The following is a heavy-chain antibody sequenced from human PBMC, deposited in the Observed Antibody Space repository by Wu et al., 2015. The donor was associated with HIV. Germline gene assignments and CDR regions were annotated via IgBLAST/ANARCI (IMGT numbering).Heavy chain of an antibody. CDR1: GYTFTSYG. CDR3: ARHPPPRYFVSKTSSSSWHGNLLHYGMTS. Sequence: QVQLVQSGAEVKKPGASVKVSCKASGYTFTSYGISWVRQAPGQGLEWMGWISAYNGNTNYAQKLQGRVTMTTDTSTSTAYMELRSLRSDDTAVYYCARHPPPRYFVSKTSSSSWHGNLLHYGMTSGPRDHGHRXL. CDR2: ISAYNGNT. J-gene: IGHJ6*02. D-gene: IGHD6-13*01. V-gene: IGHV1-18*01.